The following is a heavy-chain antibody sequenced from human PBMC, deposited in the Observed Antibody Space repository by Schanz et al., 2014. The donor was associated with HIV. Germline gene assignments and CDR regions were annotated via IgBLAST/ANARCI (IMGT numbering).Heavy chain of an antibody. CDR1: GGTFSNYS. V-gene: IGHV1-69*06. Sequence: QVQLVQSGAEVKMPGSSVKVSCKASGGTFSNYSISWVRQAPGQGLEWVGGIIPIFDTTKYAQKFQGRVTITADKSTSTAYMELSSLGSEDTAIYYCARHLPGGLFSPLNLWGQGTLVTVSS. CDR3: ARHLPGGLFSPLNL. CDR2: IIPIFDTT. D-gene: IGHD3-16*01. J-gene: IGHJ5*02.